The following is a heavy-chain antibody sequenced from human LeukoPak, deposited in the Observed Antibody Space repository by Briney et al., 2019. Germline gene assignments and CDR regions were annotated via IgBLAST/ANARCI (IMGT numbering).Heavy chain of an antibody. V-gene: IGHV1-46*01. D-gene: IGHD6-19*01. Sequence: ASVKVSCKASGYTFTSYYMHWVRQAPGQGLEWMGIINPSGGSTSYAQKFQGRVTMTRDTSTSTVYMELSSLRSEDTAVYYCAKFSGWDAFDIWGQGTMVTVSS. CDR3: AKFSGWDAFDI. CDR1: GYTFTSYY. J-gene: IGHJ3*02. CDR2: INPSGGST.